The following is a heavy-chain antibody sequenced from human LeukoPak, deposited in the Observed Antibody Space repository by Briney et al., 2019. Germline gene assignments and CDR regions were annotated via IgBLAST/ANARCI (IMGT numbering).Heavy chain of an antibody. V-gene: IGHV3-48*01. J-gene: IGHJ6*04. D-gene: IGHD3-10*02. CDR1: GFTFSSYS. CDR2: ISSSSSTI. Sequence: GGSPRLSCAASGFTFSSYSMNWVRQAPGKGLEWVSYISSSSSTIYYADSVKGRFTISRDNAKNSLYLQMNSLRAEDTAVYYCAELGITMIGGVWGKGTTVTISS. CDR3: AELGITMIGGV.